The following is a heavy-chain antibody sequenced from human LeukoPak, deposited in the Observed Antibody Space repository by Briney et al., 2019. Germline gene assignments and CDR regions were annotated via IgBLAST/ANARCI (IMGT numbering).Heavy chain of an antibody. J-gene: IGHJ3*02. CDR3: VSYCSSTSCYIPDAFDI. V-gene: IGHV3-21*01. CDR1: GFTFSSYS. D-gene: IGHD2-2*02. Sequence: GGSLRLSCAASGFTFSSYSMYWVRQAPGKGLEWVSSISSSSSYIYYADSVKGRFTISRDNAKNSLYLQMNSLRAEDTAVYYCVSYCSSTSCYIPDAFDIWGQGTMVTVSS. CDR2: ISSSSSYI.